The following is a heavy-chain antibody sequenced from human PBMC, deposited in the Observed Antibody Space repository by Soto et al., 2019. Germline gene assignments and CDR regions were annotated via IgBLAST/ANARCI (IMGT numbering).Heavy chain of an antibody. CDR3: ARDIMYPSSPDSWFDP. D-gene: IGHD6-6*01. CDR1: GYPLVSYG. J-gene: IGHJ5*02. V-gene: IGHV1-18*01. CDR2: ISPGSGNI. Sequence: XSVKVACKTSGYPLVSYGINWGRQAQGQGLEWMGWISPGSGNIIYAQKFQGRVTLTTDTSTSTVFMDLRSLRFDDTAVYYRARDIMYPSSPDSWFDPCGQRTRVTFSS.